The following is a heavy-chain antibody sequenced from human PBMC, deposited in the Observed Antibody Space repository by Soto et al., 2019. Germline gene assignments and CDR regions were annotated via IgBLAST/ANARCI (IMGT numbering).Heavy chain of an antibody. CDR2: INSDGSST. D-gene: IGHD4-4*01. J-gene: IGHJ6*02. CDR1: GFTFSSYW. Sequence: GGSLRLSCAASGFTFSSYWMHWVRQAPGKGLVWVSRINSDGSSTSYADSVKGRFTISRDNAKNTLYLQMNSLRAEDTAVYYWARDLALDYSKVADYYYGMDVWGQGTTVTVSS. V-gene: IGHV3-74*01. CDR3: ARDLALDYSKVADYYYGMDV.